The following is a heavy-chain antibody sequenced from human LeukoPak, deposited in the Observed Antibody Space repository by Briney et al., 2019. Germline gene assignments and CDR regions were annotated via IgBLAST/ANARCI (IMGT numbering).Heavy chain of an antibody. CDR1: GFIFRGYW. V-gene: IGHV3-7*01. D-gene: IGHD3-9*01. CDR3: ATHDVLTGYPYFDN. Sequence: PGGSLRLSCATSGFIFRGYWMSWVRQAPGKGLEWVANIKQDGSDKYYVDSVKGRFTISRDNAKNSLYLQMNSLGAEDAAVYYCATHDVLTGYPYFDNWGQGTLVTVSS. J-gene: IGHJ4*02. CDR2: IKQDGSDK.